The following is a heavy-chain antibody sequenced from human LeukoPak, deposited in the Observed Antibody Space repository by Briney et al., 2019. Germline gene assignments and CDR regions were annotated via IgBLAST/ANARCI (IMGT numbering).Heavy chain of an antibody. CDR1: GFTFSTHW. V-gene: IGHV3-74*01. Sequence: PGGSLRLSCAASGFTFSTHWMHWVRQAPGKGLVGVAQINSDGSSTSYADSVKGRFTISRDNAKNTLYLQMTNLRAEDTAVYYCGSLTVVAKDHWGQGTLVTVSS. J-gene: IGHJ4*02. CDR2: INSDGSST. CDR3: GSLTVVAKDH. D-gene: IGHD3-22*01.